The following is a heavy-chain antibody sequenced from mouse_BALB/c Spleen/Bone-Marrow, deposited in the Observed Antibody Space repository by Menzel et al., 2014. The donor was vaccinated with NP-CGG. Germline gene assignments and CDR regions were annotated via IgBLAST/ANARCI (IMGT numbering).Heavy chain of an antibody. Sequence: VQLQQSGAELMKPGASMKISCKATGYTFSSYWIEWVKQRPGHGLEWIGEILPGSGSTNYNERFKGKATFTADTSSNTACMRLSSLTSEDSAVYYCARAYYVNYDAMDYWGQGTSVTVSS. D-gene: IGHD2-10*01. CDR1: GYTFSSYW. CDR2: ILPGSGST. V-gene: IGHV1-9*01. J-gene: IGHJ4*01. CDR3: ARAYYVNYDAMDY.